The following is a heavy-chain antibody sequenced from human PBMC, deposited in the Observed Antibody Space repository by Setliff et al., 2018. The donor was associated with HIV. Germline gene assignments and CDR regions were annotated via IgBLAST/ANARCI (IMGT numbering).Heavy chain of an antibody. V-gene: IGHV4-34*01. D-gene: IGHD1-26*01. CDR1: GGSFSGYY. CDR2: INHSGST. CDR3: ARSTVGVGATFP. Sequence: SETLSLTCAVYGGSFSGYYWSWIRQSPGKGLEWIGEINHSGSTNYNPSLKSRVTILGDTSKNEFSLRLRSVTAADTAIYYCARSTVGVGATFPWGRGTLVTVSS. J-gene: IGHJ4*02.